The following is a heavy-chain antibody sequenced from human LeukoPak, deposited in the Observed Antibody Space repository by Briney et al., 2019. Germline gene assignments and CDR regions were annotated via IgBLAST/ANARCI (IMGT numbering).Heavy chain of an antibody. D-gene: IGHD3-10*01. J-gene: IGHJ6*02. CDR3: ARRGVFGELFPDYYGMDV. Sequence: SQTLSLTCAISGDSVSSNSAAWNWIRQSPSRGLEWLGRTYYRSKWYNDYAVSVKSRITINPDTSKNQFSLQLNSVTPEDTAVYYCARRGVFGELFPDYYGMDVWGQGTTVTVSS. CDR1: GDSVSSNSAA. CDR2: TYYRSKWYN. V-gene: IGHV6-1*01.